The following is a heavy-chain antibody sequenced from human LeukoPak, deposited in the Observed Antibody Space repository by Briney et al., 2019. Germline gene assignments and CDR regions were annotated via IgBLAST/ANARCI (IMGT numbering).Heavy chain of an antibody. CDR3: AKYGTSGWVIDY. CDR2: IYYTGGT. D-gene: IGHD6-19*01. V-gene: IGHV4-59*08. CDR1: GGSIGSNY. J-gene: IGHJ4*02. Sequence: SETLSLTCTVSGGSIGSNYWTWIRQPPGKGLEYIGYIYYTGGTNYNPSLRSRVTMSVDTSKNQFSLKLSSVTAADTAVYFCAKYGTSGWVIDYWGQGTLVTVSS.